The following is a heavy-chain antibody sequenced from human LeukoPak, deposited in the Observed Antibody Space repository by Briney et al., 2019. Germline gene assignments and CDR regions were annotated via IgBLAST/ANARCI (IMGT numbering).Heavy chain of an antibody. D-gene: IGHD3-10*01. V-gene: IGHV4-59*01. CDR2: FYYSGST. J-gene: IGHJ4*02. CDR3: ARAPFSRGFGEYYFDY. Sequence: SETLSLTCTVSSDSISSYYWSWIRQSPEKGLDWIGYFYYSGSTNYNPSLKSRATISVDTSKNQFSLKLSSVTAADTALYYCARAPFSRGFGEYYFDYWGQGTLVTVSS. CDR1: SDSISSYY.